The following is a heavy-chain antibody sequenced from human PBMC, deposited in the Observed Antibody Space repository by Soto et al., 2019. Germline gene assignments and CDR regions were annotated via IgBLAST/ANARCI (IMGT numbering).Heavy chain of an antibody. J-gene: IGHJ6*02. V-gene: IGHV1-46*01. Sequence: GASVKVSCKASGYTFTSYYMHWVRQAPGQRLEWKGIINPSGGSTSYAQKVQGRVTKTRDTSKSTVNKELSSLRAEDTGVYYCAMKKPKWSGEAKYYYGMDVWGQGTTVTVS. D-gene: IGHD3-16*01. CDR2: INPSGGST. CDR1: GYTFTSYY. CDR3: AMKKPKWSGEAKYYYGMDV.